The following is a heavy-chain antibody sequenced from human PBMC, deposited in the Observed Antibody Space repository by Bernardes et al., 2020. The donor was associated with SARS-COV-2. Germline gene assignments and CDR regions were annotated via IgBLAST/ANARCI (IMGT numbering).Heavy chain of an antibody. Sequence: WETLSLTCAVYGGSFSGYYWSWIRQPPGKGLEWIGEINHSGSTNYNPSLKSRVTISVDTSKNQFSLKLSSVTAADTAVYYCARFEKGRSDAFDIWGQGTMVTVSS. D-gene: IGHD3-9*01. CDR2: INHSGST. CDR3: ARFEKGRSDAFDI. V-gene: IGHV4-34*01. CDR1: GGSFSGYY. J-gene: IGHJ3*02.